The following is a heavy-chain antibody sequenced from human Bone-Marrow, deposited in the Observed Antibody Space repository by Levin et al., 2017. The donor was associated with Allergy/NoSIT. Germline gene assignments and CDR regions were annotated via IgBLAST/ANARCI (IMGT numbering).Heavy chain of an antibody. D-gene: IGHD5-12*01. CDR3: ARGLEYSGLP. CDR1: GFTFSIYS. Sequence: GGSLRLSCAASGFTFSIYSMNWVRQAPGKGLNWVSSITSSCSYIYYADSVKGRFTITRDNAKNSLYLQMSSLRVEDTAVYYCARGLEYSGLPWGQGTLVTVSS. J-gene: IGHJ5*02. CDR2: ITSSCSYI. V-gene: IGHV3-21*01.